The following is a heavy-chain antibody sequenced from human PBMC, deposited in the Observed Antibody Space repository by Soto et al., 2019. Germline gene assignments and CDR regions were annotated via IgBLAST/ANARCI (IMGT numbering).Heavy chain of an antibody. D-gene: IGHD5-12*01. CDR2: ISTSGSPA. J-gene: IGHJ5*02. V-gene: IGHV3-11*01. CDR1: GLAFRHNY. Sequence: PGGSLRLSCTVSGLAFRHNYLTWIRQAPGKGLEWLSYISTSGSPAYYADSVKGRFTISTDNAKKSLYLQVDSLRAGDTGVYRSATVEIFYEAWGEGTLVTVSS. CDR3: ATVEIFYEA.